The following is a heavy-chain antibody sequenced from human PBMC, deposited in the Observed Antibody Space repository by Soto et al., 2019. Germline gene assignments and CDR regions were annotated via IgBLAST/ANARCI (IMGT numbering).Heavy chain of an antibody. D-gene: IGHD3-10*01. J-gene: IGHJ6*02. V-gene: IGHV1-18*01. CDR1: GYTFTSYG. Sequence: ASVKVSCKASGYTFTSYGISWVRQAPGQGLEWMGWISAYNGNTNYAQKLQGRVTTTTDTSTSTAYMELRSLRSDDTAVYYCARTAVDLLWFGESTGPRPKYGMDVWGQGTTVTVSS. CDR3: ARTAVDLLWFGESTGPRPKYGMDV. CDR2: ISAYNGNT.